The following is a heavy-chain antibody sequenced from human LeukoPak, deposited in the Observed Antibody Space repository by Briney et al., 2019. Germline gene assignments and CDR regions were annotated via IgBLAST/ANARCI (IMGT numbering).Heavy chain of an antibody. Sequence: ASETLSLTCTVSGASVNSYYWDWIRQPPGKGVEGIGCISDRGRTYYNPSLKRRVTTTLGTSNNQFPLRLTSVTAADSAMYYCTKGYYEPFDSWGQGTLVTVSS. D-gene: IGHD3-22*01. J-gene: IGHJ4*02. CDR3: TKGYYEPFDS. CDR1: GASVNSYY. CDR2: ISDRGRT. V-gene: IGHV4-59*02.